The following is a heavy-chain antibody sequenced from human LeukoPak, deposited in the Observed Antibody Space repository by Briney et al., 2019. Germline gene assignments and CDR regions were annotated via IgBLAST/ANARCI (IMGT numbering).Heavy chain of an antibody. CDR1: GYTFTSYY. J-gene: IGHJ4*02. CDR2: INPNGGST. CDR3: AIYDSGDYLPFDY. Sequence: ASVKVSCKASGYTFTSYYIHWVRQAPGQGLEWMGIINPNGGSTSYAQRFQGRVTMTRDTSTSTVYMELSSLRSEDTAVYYCAIYDSGDYLPFDYWGQGTLVTVSS. V-gene: IGHV1-46*01. D-gene: IGHD3-22*01.